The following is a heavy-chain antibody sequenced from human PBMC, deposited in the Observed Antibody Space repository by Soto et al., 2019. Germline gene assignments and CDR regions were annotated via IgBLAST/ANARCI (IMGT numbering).Heavy chain of an antibody. Sequence: PSETLSLTCTVSGGSISSYYWSWIRQPPGKGLEWIGYIYYSGSTNYNPSLKSRVTISVDTSKNQFSLKLSSVTAADTAVYYCASGGRDGYNWDYYYGMDVWGQGTTVTVSS. CDR3: ASGGRDGYNWDYYYGMDV. CDR2: IYYSGST. V-gene: IGHV4-59*01. J-gene: IGHJ6*02. D-gene: IGHD5-12*01. CDR1: GGSISSYY.